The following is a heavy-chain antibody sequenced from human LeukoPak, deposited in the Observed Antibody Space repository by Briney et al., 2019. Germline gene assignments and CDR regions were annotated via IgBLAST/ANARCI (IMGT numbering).Heavy chain of an antibody. CDR3: TRDTPVWFGPNWFDP. D-gene: IGHD3-10*01. V-gene: IGHV3-49*03. CDR1: GFTFSSYG. J-gene: IGHJ5*02. Sequence: GGTLRLSCAASGFTFSSYGMSWFRQAPGKGLEWVGFIRSKAYGGTTEYAASVKGRFTISRDDSKSIAYLQMNSLKTEDTAVYYCTRDTPVWFGPNWFDPWGQGTLVTVSS. CDR2: IRSKAYGGTT.